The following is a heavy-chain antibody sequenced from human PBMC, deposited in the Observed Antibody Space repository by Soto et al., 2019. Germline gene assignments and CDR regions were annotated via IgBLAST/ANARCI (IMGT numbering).Heavy chain of an antibody. V-gene: IGHV1-46*01. CDR2: INPNGGST. Sequence: ASVKVSCKASGYTFSSYYIHWVRQAPGRGLEWIGIINPNGGSTNYAQKLQGRVTMTTDTSTSTAYMELRSLRSDDTAVYYCATSWQQIDYYFDYWGQGTLVTVSS. D-gene: IGHD6-13*01. CDR1: GYTFSSYY. J-gene: IGHJ4*02. CDR3: ATSWQQIDYYFDY.